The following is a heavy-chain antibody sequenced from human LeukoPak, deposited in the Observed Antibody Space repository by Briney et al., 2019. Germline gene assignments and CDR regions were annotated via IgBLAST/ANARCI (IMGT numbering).Heavy chain of an antibody. CDR2: ISSSSTYI. Sequence: GGSLRLSCAASGFTFNTYSMNWVRQAPGKGLEWVSSISSSSTYIYYADSVKGRFTISRDNAKNSLYLQMNSLRAEDTAVYYCARERGDSSGYYSDWGQGTLVTVSS. CDR3: ARERGDSSGYYSD. CDR1: GFTFNTYS. D-gene: IGHD3-22*01. V-gene: IGHV3-21*01. J-gene: IGHJ4*02.